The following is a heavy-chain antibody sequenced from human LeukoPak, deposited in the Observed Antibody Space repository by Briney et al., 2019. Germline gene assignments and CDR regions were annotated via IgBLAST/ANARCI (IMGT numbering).Heavy chain of an antibody. J-gene: IGHJ6*03. CDR2: INPNSGGT. CDR1: GYTFTGYY. Sequence: ASVKVSCKASGYTFTGYYMHWVRQAPGQGLEWMGWINPNSGGTNYAQKFQGRVTMTRDTSISTAYMELSRLRSDDTAVYYCASDAGCTSSTSCHQKNYYYYMDVWGKGTTVTVSS. CDR3: ASDAGCTSSTSCHQKNYYYYMDV. D-gene: IGHD2-2*01. V-gene: IGHV1-2*02.